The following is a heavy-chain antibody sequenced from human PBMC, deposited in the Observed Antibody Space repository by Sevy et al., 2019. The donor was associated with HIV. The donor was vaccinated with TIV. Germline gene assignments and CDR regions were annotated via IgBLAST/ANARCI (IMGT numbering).Heavy chain of an antibody. CDR2: ISSSSSYI. CDR3: ARVGVTGTYDAFDI. J-gene: IGHJ3*02. V-gene: IGHV3-21*01. CDR1: GFTFSSYS. Sequence: EGSLRLSCAASGFTFSSYSMNWVRQAPGKGLEWVSSISSSSSYIYYADSVKGRFTISRDNAKNSLYLQMNSLRAEDTAVYDCARVGVTGTYDAFDIWGQGTMVTVSS. D-gene: IGHD1-7*01.